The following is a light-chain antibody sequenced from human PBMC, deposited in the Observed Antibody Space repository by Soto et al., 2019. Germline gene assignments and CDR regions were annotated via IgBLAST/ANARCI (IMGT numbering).Light chain of an antibody. CDR1: TNDVGAYNY. J-gene: IGLJ1*01. CDR2: DVS. V-gene: IGLV2-11*01. CDR3: CSYAGSHTL. Sequence: SVLAQPRSVSGSPGQSVTISCTGTTNDVGAYNYVSWYRQYPGKAPTLMIYDVSKRPSGVPDRFSGSKSANTASLTISGLQAEDEADYYCCSYAGSHTLFGTGTKVTVL.